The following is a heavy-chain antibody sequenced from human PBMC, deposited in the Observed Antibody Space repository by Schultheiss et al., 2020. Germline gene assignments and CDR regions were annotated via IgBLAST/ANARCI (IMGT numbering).Heavy chain of an antibody. J-gene: IGHJ4*02. CDR1: GFTFSSYA. V-gene: IGHV3-72*01. CDR2: TRNKANSYST. D-gene: IGHD3-10*01. Sequence: GGSLRLSCAASGFTFSSYAMSWVRQAPGKGLEWVGRTRNKANSYSTEYAASVKGRFTISRDDSKNSLFLQMNSLKTEDTAVYFCTTGVGPVGSAKGSYWGQGTLVTVSS. CDR3: TTGVGPVGSAKGSY.